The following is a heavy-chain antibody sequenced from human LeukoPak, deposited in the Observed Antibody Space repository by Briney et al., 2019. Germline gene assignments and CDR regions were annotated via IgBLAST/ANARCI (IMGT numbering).Heavy chain of an antibody. Sequence: GGSLRLSCAASGFTVSSNYMSWVRQAPGKGLEWVSVIYSCGSTYYADSVKGRFTISRDNAKNSLYLQMNSLRAEDTAVYYCARVQSSSWPYFDYWGQGTLVTVSS. CDR3: ARVQSSSWPYFDY. CDR1: GFTVSSNY. J-gene: IGHJ4*02. CDR2: IYSCGST. D-gene: IGHD6-13*01. V-gene: IGHV3-66*03.